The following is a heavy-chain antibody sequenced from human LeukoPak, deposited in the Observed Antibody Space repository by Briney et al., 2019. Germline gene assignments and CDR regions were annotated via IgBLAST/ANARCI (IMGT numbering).Heavy chain of an antibody. J-gene: IGHJ6*03. D-gene: IGHD2-15*01. V-gene: IGHV1-2*02. CDR1: GYTFTGYY. CDR2: INPTSGAT. CDR3: ARGVVAATFYYYMDV. Sequence: ASVKVSCKASGYTFTGYYMHWVRQAPGQGLEWMGWINPTSGATNYAPKFQGRVTMTRDTSISTAYMELNSLKSDDTAVYFCARGVVAATFYYYMDVWGKGTTVTVSS.